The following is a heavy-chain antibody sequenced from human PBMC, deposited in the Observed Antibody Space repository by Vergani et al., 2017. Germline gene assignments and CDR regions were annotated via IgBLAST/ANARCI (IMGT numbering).Heavy chain of an antibody. CDR2: INHSGST. J-gene: IGHJ4*02. CDR3: ARERRDFWSGYYMADY. Sequence: QVQLQQWGAGLLKPSETLSLTCAVYGGSFSGYYWSWIRQPPGKGLEWIGEINHSGSTNYNPSLKSRVTISVDTSKNQFSLKLSSVTAADTAVYYCARERRDFWSGYYMADYWGQGTLVTVSS. V-gene: IGHV4-34*01. CDR1: GGSFSGYY. D-gene: IGHD3-3*01.